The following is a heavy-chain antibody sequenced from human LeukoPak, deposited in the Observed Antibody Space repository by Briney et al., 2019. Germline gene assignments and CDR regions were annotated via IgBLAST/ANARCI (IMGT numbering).Heavy chain of an antibody. CDR3: ARATPMEYSSSWYGVISPDYCYGMDV. CDR2: INHSGST. Sequence: SETLSLACAVYGGSFSGYYRSWIRQPPGKGLEWIGEINHSGSTNYNPSLKSRVTISVDTSKNQFSLKLSSVTAADTAVYYCARATPMEYSSSWYGVISPDYCYGMDVWGQGTTVTVSS. D-gene: IGHD6-13*01. V-gene: IGHV4-34*01. J-gene: IGHJ6*02. CDR1: GGSFSGYY.